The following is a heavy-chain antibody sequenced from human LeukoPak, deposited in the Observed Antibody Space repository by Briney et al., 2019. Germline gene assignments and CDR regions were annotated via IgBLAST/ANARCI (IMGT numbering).Heavy chain of an antibody. CDR2: IYYSGST. V-gene: IGHV4-39*07. D-gene: IGHD3-22*01. CDR1: GGSISSSSYY. Sequence: SETLSLTCTVSGGSISSSSYYWGWIRQPPGTGLEWIGSIYYSGSTYYNPSLKSRVTISVDTSKNQFSLKLSSVTAADTAVYYCARTPIYYFDNSGYYNWGQGTLVTVSS. CDR3: ARTPIYYFDNSGYYN. J-gene: IGHJ4*02.